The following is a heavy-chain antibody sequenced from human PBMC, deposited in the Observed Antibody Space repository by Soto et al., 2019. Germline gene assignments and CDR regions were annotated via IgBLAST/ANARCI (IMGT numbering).Heavy chain of an antibody. D-gene: IGHD3-22*01. J-gene: IGHJ4*02. CDR1: GFTFSSYA. V-gene: IGHV3-30-3*01. CDR3: ARANEYYDSRGYYPVLHPSYFDS. Sequence: QVQLVESGGGVVQPGRSLRLSCAASGFTFSSYAMHWVRQAPGKGLEWVAVISYDGSNKYYADSVKGRFTISRDNSKNTLDLKMTSLRAEDTAVYYCARANEYYDSRGYYPVLHPSYFDSWGQGTLVTVSS. CDR2: ISYDGSNK.